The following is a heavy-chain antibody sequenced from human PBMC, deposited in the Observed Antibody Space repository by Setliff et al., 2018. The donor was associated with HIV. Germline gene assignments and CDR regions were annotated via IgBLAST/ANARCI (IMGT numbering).Heavy chain of an antibody. J-gene: IGHJ6*04. CDR1: GDTFSSHA. Sequence: GASVKVSCKASGDTFSSHAISWVRQAPGQGLEWMGGIIPIFGTPNYAQKFKGRLTITADESTSTVYMELSSLRSEDTAVYYCARDSRDIVVVIAPEPEPYYHYGMDVWGEGTTVTVSS. CDR2: IIPIFGTP. V-gene: IGHV1-69*13. D-gene: IGHD2-15*01. CDR3: ARDSRDIVVVIAPEPEPYYHYGMDV.